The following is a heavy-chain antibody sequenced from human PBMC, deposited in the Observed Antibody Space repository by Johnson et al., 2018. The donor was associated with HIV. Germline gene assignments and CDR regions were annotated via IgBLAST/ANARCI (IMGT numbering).Heavy chain of an antibody. CDR3: AKPREVVEWLGAFDI. D-gene: IGHD3-3*01. J-gene: IGHJ3*02. V-gene: IGHV3-15*01. CDR1: GFIFSNAW. Sequence: VQLVESGGGLVKPGGSLRLSCAGSGFIFSNAWMSWVRQAPGKGLEWVGRIKSKTDGGTTDYAAPVKGRFTISRDDSKNTLYLQMNSLRAEDTAVYYCAKPREVVEWLGAFDIWGQGTMVTVS. CDR2: IKSKTDGGTT.